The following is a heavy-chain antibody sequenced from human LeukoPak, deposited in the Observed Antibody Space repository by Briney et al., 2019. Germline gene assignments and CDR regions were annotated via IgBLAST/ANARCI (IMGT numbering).Heavy chain of an antibody. CDR3: TAVGAIRTGVVGYYYYMDV. Sequence: GGSLRLSCAASGFTFSGSAMHWVRQASGKGLEWVGRIRSKANSYATAYAASVKGRFTISRDDSKNTAYLQMNSLKTEDTAVYYCTAVGAIRTGVVGYYYYMDVWGKGTTVTVSS. V-gene: IGHV3-73*01. J-gene: IGHJ6*03. CDR2: IRSKANSYAT. CDR1: GFTFSGSA. D-gene: IGHD1-26*01.